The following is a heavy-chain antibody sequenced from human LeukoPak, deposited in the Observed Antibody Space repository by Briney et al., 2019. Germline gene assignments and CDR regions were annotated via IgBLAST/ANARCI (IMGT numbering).Heavy chain of an antibody. CDR3: AKGFHEGSSGHSVFDY. V-gene: IGHV3-23*01. D-gene: IGHD3-22*01. J-gene: IGHJ4*02. Sequence: GGSLRLSCAASGFTFSSYAMSWVRQAPGKGLEWVSAISGSGGSTYYADSVKGRFTISRDDSKNTLYLQMNSLRAEDTAVYYCAKGFHEGSSGHSVFDYWGQGTLVTVS. CDR2: ISGSGGST. CDR1: GFTFSSYA.